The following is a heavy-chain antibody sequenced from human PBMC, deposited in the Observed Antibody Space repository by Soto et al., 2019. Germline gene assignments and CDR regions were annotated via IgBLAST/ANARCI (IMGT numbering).Heavy chain of an antibody. J-gene: IGHJ4*02. D-gene: IGHD4-17*01. CDR3: ARDDYGDYAHTSPDY. CDR1: GFTFSDYY. V-gene: IGHV3-11*01. Sequence: GGSLRLSCAASGFTFSDYYMSWIRQAPGKGLEWVSYSSSSGSTIYYADSVKGRFTISRDNAKNSLYLQMNSLRAEDTAVYYCARDDYGDYAHTSPDYWGQGTLVTVSS. CDR2: SSSSGSTI.